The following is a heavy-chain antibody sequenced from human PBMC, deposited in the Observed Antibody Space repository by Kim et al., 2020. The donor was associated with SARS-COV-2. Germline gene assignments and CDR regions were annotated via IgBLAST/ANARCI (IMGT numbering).Heavy chain of an antibody. J-gene: IGHJ4*02. CDR3: ARRRSGEWGFFDY. V-gene: IGHV3-23*01. CDR2: ISGNGGST. CDR1: GFTFSSYA. D-gene: IGHD3-16*01. Sequence: GGSLRLSCAASGFTFSSYAMTWVRQAPGKGLEWVSAISGNGGSTYYTDSVKGRFTISRDNSKNTLFLQMNSLRAEDTAVYYCARRRSGEWGFFDYWGQGTLVTVSS.